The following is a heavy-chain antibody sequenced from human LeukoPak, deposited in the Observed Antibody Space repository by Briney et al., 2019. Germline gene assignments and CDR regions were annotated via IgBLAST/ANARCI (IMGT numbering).Heavy chain of an antibody. CDR3: AKSLEYSSVFFDY. D-gene: IGHD6-19*01. J-gene: IGHJ4*02. Sequence: GGSLRLSCAASGFTFRSYAMSWVRQAPGKGLEWVSTISKSDGTTFYADSVKGRFTISRDNSKNTLYLQMNSLRAEDTAVYYCAKSLEYSSVFFDYWGQGTLVTVSS. CDR2: ISKSDGTT. CDR1: GFTFRSYA. V-gene: IGHV3-23*01.